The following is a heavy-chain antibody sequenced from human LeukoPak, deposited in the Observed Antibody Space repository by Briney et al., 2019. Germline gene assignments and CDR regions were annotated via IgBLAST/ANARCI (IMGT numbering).Heavy chain of an antibody. CDR2: FYTSGDT. CDR1: GASMTNYY. V-gene: IGHV4-4*07. CDR3: ARSISWYSYFDY. Sequence: PSETLSLTCTVSGASMTNYYWSWIRQPAGKGLEWIGRFYTSGDTNYNPSLKSRVTMSVDTSKNQFSLKLSSVTAADTAVYYRARSISWYSYFDYWGPGNPGHRLL. D-gene: IGHD6-13*01. J-gene: IGHJ4*02.